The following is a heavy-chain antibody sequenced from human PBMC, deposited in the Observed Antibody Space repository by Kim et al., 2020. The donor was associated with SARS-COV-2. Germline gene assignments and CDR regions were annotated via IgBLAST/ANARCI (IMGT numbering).Heavy chain of an antibody. J-gene: IGHJ4*02. CDR1: GFTVSSNY. CDR3: ATFTMVRGVID. D-gene: IGHD3-10*01. CDR2: IYSGGST. V-gene: IGHV3-53*01. Sequence: GGSLRLSCAASGFTVSSNYMSWVRQAPGKGLEWVSVIYSGGSTYYADSVKGRFTISRDNSKNTLYLQMNSLRAEDTAVYYCATFTMVRGVIDWGQGTLVTVSS.